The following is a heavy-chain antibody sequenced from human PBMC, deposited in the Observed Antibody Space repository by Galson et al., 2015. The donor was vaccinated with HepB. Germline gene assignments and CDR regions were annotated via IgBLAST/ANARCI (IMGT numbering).Heavy chain of an antibody. Sequence: SLRLSCAASGFTFSSYGMHWVRQAPGKGLEWVAVISYDGSNKYYADSVKGRFTISRDNSKNTLYLQMNSLRAEDTAVYYCAKEGGYDFWSGYYPPLDWGQGTL. J-gene: IGHJ4*02. CDR1: GFTFSSYG. V-gene: IGHV3-30*18. CDR2: ISYDGSNK. CDR3: AKEGGYDFWSGYYPPLD. D-gene: IGHD3-3*01.